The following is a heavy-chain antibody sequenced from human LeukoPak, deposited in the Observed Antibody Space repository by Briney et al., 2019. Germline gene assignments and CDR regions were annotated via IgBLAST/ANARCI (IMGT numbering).Heavy chain of an antibody. Sequence: GGSLRLSCAASGFTFSSYWMHWIRQAPGKGLVWVSLITTDGSTTIYADSLKGRFTISRDNAKNTLYLQMNSLRAEDTAVYYCVGDGGGTTPFDSWGQGTLVTVSS. CDR1: GFTFSSYW. CDR3: VGDGGGTTPFDS. J-gene: IGHJ4*02. D-gene: IGHD1-1*01. V-gene: IGHV3-74*01. CDR2: ITTDGSTT.